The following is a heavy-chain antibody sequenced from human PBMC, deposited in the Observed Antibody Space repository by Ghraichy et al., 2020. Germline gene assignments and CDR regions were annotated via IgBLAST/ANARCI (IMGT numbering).Heavy chain of an antibody. CDR3: TVPLHY. CDR2: IKSKADGETT. Sequence: GGSLRLSCAAFGFTFSNAWMNWVRQAPGKGLEWVGRIKSKADGETTDYAAPVKGRFTISRDDSKNTLYLQMNSLKTEDTAIYYCTVPLHYWGQGILVAVSS. J-gene: IGHJ4*02. CDR1: GFTFSNAW. D-gene: IGHD2-2*01. V-gene: IGHV3-15*01.